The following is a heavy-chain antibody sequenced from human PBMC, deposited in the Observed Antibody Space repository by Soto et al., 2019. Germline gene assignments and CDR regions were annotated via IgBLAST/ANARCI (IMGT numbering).Heavy chain of an antibody. V-gene: IGHV4-39*01. CDR2: IYYSGST. CDR1: GGSISSSSYY. Sequence: SETLSLTCTVSGGSISSSSYYWGWIRQPPGKGLEWIGSIYYSGSTYYNPSLKSRVTISVDTSKNQFSLKLSSVTAADTAVYYCAILIAARYYYYYMDVWGKGTTVTVSS. J-gene: IGHJ6*03. CDR3: AILIAARYYYYYMDV. D-gene: IGHD6-6*01.